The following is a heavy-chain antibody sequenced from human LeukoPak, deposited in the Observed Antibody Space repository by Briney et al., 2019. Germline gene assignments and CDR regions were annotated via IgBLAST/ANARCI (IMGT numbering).Heavy chain of an antibody. CDR2: ISGSGGST. V-gene: IGHV3-23*01. CDR1: GFTFSSYA. J-gene: IGHJ4*02. D-gene: IGHD3-22*01. CDR3: VRLDRSGYMDH. Sequence: GGSLRLSCAASGFTFSSYAMSWVRQAPGKGLEWVSVISGSGGSTYYADSVKGRFTISRDNAKNSLYLQMNSLRDEDTAVYYCVRLDRSGYMDHWGQGILLTVSS.